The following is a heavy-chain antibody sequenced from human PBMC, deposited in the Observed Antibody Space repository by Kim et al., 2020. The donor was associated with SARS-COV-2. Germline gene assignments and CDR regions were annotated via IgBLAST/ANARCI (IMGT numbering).Heavy chain of an antibody. CDR3: ARARRRYYYDSSGYYPYFDY. CDR1: GYSFTSYW. Sequence: GESLKISCKGSGYSFTSYWISWVRQMPGKGLEWMGRIDPSDSYTNYSPSFQGHVTISADKSISTAYLQWSSLKASDTAMYYCARARRRYYYDSSGYYPYFDYWGQGTLVTVSS. J-gene: IGHJ4*02. D-gene: IGHD3-22*01. V-gene: IGHV5-10-1*01. CDR2: IDPSDSYT.